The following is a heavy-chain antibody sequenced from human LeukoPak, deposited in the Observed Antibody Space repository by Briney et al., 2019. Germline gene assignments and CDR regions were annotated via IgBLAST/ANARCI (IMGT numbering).Heavy chain of an antibody. Sequence: GGSLRLSCAASGFTFTSYAMSWVRQPPGKGLEWVSAISGSGGDTYYADSVEGRFTISRDNSKNTLSLQMNSLRAEDTAVYYCAKAFSVFGRFDYWGQGTLVTVSS. V-gene: IGHV3-23*01. D-gene: IGHD5/OR15-5a*01. J-gene: IGHJ4*02. CDR2: ISGSGGDT. CDR3: AKAFSVFGRFDY. CDR1: GFTFTSYA.